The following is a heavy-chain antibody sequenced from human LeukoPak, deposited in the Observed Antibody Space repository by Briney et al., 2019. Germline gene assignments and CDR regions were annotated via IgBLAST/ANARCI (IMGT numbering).Heavy chain of an antibody. Sequence: GGSLRLSCAASGFTFDDYGMSWVRQAPGKGLEWVSGINWNGGSTGYADSVKGRFTISRDNAKNSLYLQMNSLRAEDTALYYCARAAESTYYYDSSGYTAPPYFDYWSQGTLVTVSS. CDR3: ARAAESTYYYDSSGYTAPPYFDY. V-gene: IGHV3-20*04. CDR2: INWNGGST. CDR1: GFTFDDYG. D-gene: IGHD3-22*01. J-gene: IGHJ4*02.